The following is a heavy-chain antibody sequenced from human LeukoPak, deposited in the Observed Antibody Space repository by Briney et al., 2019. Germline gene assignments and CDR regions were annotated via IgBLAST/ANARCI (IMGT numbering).Heavy chain of an antibody. V-gene: IGHV4-59*12. Sequence: SETLSLTCTVSGGSISSYYWWWIRQPPGKVQGWVGYIYYSGSTNYNPSLKSRVTISVDTSKNQFSLKLSSVTAADTAVYYCARDASYCGGDCYSGWGQGTLVTVSS. CDR2: IYYSGST. J-gene: IGHJ4*02. CDR1: GGSISSYY. D-gene: IGHD2-21*02. CDR3: ARDASYCGGDCYSG.